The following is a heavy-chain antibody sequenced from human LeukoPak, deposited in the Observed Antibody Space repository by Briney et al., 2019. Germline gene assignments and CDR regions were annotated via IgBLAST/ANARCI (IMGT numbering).Heavy chain of an antibody. CDR2: ISAYNGNT. V-gene: IGHV1-18*01. Sequence: ASVKVSCKASGYTFTSYGISWVRQAPGQGLEWMGWISAYNGNTNYAQKLQGRVTMTRNTSISTAYMELSSLRSEDTAVYYCARVAWSIRGHMDVWGKGTTVTISS. D-gene: IGHD3-10*01. CDR3: ARVAWSIRGHMDV. CDR1: GYTFTSYG. J-gene: IGHJ6*03.